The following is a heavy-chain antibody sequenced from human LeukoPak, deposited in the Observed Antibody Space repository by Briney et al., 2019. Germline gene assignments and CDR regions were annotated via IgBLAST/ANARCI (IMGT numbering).Heavy chain of an antibody. J-gene: IGHJ3*02. CDR2: IRYDGSNK. Sequence: PGGSLRLSCAASGFTFSSYGMHLVRQAPGKGLEWVAFIRYDGSNKYYADSVKGRFTISRDNSKNTLYLQMNSLRAEDTAVYYCAKDRGRSYRNAFDIWGQGTMVTVSS. V-gene: IGHV3-30*02. D-gene: IGHD1-26*01. CDR1: GFTFSSYG. CDR3: AKDRGRSYRNAFDI.